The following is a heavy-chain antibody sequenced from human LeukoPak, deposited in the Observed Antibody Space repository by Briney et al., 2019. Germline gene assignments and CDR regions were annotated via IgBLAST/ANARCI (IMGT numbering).Heavy chain of an antibody. J-gene: IGHJ4*02. Sequence: SETLSLTCTVSGDSMTYSYWSWIRQPPGKGLEWIGEINHSGSTNYNPSLKSRVTISVDTSKNQFSLKLSSVTAADTAVYYCARDGYNSIDYWGQGTLVTVSS. CDR3: ARDGYNSIDY. D-gene: IGHD5-24*01. V-gene: IGHV4-34*01. CDR2: INHSGST. CDR1: GDSMTYSY.